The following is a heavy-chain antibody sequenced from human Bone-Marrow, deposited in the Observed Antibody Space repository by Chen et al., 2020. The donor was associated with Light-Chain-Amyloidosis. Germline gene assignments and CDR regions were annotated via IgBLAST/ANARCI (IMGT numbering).Heavy chain of an antibody. CDR2: LSYDGNSK. CDR1: GFTFSNYG. Sequence: QVQLVESGGGVVQPGRSLRLSCAASGFTFSNYGMHWVRQTPGKGLEWVAVLSYDGNSKYYADSVKGRFTISRDSSKNTLYLQMNSLRAEDTAVYYCASVSFERGGPARPPGDSWGQGTLVTVSS. V-gene: IGHV3-30-3*01. CDR3: ASVSFERGGPARPPGDS. J-gene: IGHJ4*02. D-gene: IGHD6-6*01.